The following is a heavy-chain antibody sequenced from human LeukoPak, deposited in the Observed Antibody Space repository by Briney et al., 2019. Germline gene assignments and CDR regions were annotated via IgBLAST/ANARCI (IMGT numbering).Heavy chain of an antibody. Sequence: GGSLRLSCAASGFTFSSYSMNWVRQAPGKGLEWVSSISSSSSYIYYADSVKGRFTISRDNAKTSLYLQMNSLRAEDTAVYYCAREGISENYYDSSGFDYWGQGTLVTVSS. J-gene: IGHJ4*02. V-gene: IGHV3-21*01. CDR2: ISSSSSYI. D-gene: IGHD3-22*01. CDR3: AREGISENYYDSSGFDY. CDR1: GFTFSSYS.